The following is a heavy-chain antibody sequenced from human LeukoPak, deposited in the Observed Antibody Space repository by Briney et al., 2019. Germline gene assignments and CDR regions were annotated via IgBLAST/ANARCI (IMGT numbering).Heavy chain of an antibody. CDR2: INPSGGST. V-gene: IGHV1-46*01. CDR1: GYTFISYY. D-gene: IGHD6-13*01. CDR3: ARVGYSSSWTEDAFDI. Sequence: GASVKVSCKASGYTFISYYMHWVRQAPGQGLEWMGIINPSGGSTSYAQKFQGRVTMTRDTSTSTAYMELSSLRSEDTAVYYCARVGYSSSWTEDAFDIWGQGTMVTVSS. J-gene: IGHJ3*02.